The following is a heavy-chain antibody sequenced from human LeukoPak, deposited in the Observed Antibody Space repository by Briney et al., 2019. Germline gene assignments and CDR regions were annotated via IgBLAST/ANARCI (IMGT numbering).Heavy chain of an antibody. Sequence: ASVKVSCKASGYTFSSYGISWVRQAPGQGLEWMAWTRPFDGNTNSAQKFQGRVTMTTDTSTSTAYMELRSLRSDDTAVYYCARDRVTTVTRFDPWGQGTLVTVSS. V-gene: IGHV1-18*01. J-gene: IGHJ5*02. D-gene: IGHD4-17*01. CDR2: TRPFDGNT. CDR1: GYTFSSYG. CDR3: ARDRVTTVTRFDP.